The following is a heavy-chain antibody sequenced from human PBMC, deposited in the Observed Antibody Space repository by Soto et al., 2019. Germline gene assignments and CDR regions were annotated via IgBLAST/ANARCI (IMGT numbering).Heavy chain of an antibody. D-gene: IGHD5-12*01. CDR3: ARVGAPDRYSGYDPPIDS. V-gene: IGHV1-69*08. J-gene: IGHJ4*02. CDR2: IIGSLGSE. CDR1: VYTVSNLT. Sequence: WGQFSCKGSVYTVSNLTYICGRQDPRQGLDGMRRIIGSLGSENYGQKCEGRVTITADKSTSTVYMELSSLRSEDTAVYYCARVGAPDRYSGYDPPIDSWGLGTLVTVSS.